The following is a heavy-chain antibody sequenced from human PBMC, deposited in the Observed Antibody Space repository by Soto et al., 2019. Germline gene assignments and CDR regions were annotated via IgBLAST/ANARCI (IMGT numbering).Heavy chain of an antibody. CDR3: AHERVTMVRGVIKYYYGMDV. CDR2: IYWNGDE. J-gene: IGHJ6*02. D-gene: IGHD3-10*01. V-gene: IGHV2-5*01. Sequence: SGATLVNPTQTLTLTCTFSGFSLSTSGEGVGWIRQPPGKALEWLALIYWNGDERYSPSLKSRLTITKDTSKNQVVLTVTNMDPVDTATYYCAHERVTMVRGVIKYYYGMDVWGQGXTVTVSS. CDR1: GFSLSTSGEG.